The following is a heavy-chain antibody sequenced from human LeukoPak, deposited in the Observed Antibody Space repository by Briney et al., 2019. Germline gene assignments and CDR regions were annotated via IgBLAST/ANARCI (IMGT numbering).Heavy chain of an antibody. CDR2: INGDGSTT. CDR1: GFTFSTYW. CDR3: VPYNWNYALNY. D-gene: IGHD1-7*01. Sequence: PGGSLRLSCAASGFTFSTYWMHWVRQAPGKGLVWVSRINGDGSTTTYADSVKGRFTISRDNAKNMLYLQMNSLRAEDTAVYYCVPYNWNYALNYWGQGTLVAVSS. V-gene: IGHV3-74*01. J-gene: IGHJ4*02.